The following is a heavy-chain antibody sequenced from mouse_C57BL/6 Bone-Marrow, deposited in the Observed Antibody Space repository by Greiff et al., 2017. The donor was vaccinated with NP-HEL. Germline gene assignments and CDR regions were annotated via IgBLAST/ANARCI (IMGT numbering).Heavy chain of an antibody. V-gene: IGHV7-1*01. CDR3: ARDNWDWYFDV. D-gene: IGHD4-1*01. Sequence: EVKLVESGGGLVQSGRSLRLSCATSGFTFSDFYMEWVRQAPGKGLEWIAASRNKANDYTTEYSVSVKGRFIVSRDTSQSILYLQMNALGAEDTAIYYCARDNWDWYFDVWGTGTTVTVSA. CDR1: GFTFSDFY. J-gene: IGHJ1*03. CDR2: SRNKANDYTT.